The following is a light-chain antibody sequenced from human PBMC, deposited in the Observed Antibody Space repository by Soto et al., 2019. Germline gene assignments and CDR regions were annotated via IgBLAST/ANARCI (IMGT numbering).Light chain of an antibody. V-gene: IGLV2-14*01. CDR1: SSDVGGYNY. CDR2: DVS. J-gene: IGLJ1*01. Sequence: QSVLTQPASVSGSPGQSITISCTGTSSDVGGYNYVSWYQQHPGKAPKLMIYDVSNRPSGVSNRFSGSKSGNTASLTISGRQAEDEADDYCSSYTSSSTPYVFGTGTKLTVL. CDR3: SSYTSSSTPYV.